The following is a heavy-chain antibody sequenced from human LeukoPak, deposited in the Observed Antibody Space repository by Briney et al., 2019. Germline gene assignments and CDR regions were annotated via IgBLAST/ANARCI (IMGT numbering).Heavy chain of an antibody. CDR1: GFTFSSYS. D-gene: IGHD4-17*01. CDR2: ISYDGSNK. J-gene: IGHJ4*02. CDR3: AKSTTVTQRGYFDY. Sequence: PGGSLRLSCAAPGFTFSSYSMNWVRQAPAKGLEWVAIISYDGSNKYYADSVKGRFTISRDNSKNTLYLQMNSLRAEDTAVYYCAKSTTVTQRGYFDYWGQGTLVTVSS. V-gene: IGHV3-30*18.